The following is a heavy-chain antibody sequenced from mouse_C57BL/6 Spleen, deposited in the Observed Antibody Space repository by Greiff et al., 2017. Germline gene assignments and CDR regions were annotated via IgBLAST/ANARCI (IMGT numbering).Heavy chain of an antibody. Sequence: VKLQQPGAELVKPGASVKMSCKASGYTFTSYWITWVKQRPGQGLEWIGDIYPGSGSTNYNEKFKSKATLTVDTSSSTAYMQLSSLTSEDSAVYYCAREGQLRDYCDYWGQGTTLTVSS. CDR3: AREGQLRDYCDY. CDR2: IYPGSGST. J-gene: IGHJ2*01. V-gene: IGHV1-55*01. D-gene: IGHD3-2*02. CDR1: GYTFTSYW.